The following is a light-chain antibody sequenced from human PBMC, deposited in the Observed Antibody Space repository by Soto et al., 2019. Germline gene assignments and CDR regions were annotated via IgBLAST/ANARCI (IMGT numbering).Light chain of an antibody. V-gene: IGKV1-39*01. CDR1: QSISSY. J-gene: IGKJ4*01. Sequence: DIQMTQSPSSLSASVGDRVTITCRASQSISSYLNWYQQKSGTAPKLLIYTASSLHRGVPSRFSGSGSGTDFTLTISSLQPEDFATYFCQQSYNVPLTFGGGTKVEIK. CDR2: TAS. CDR3: QQSYNVPLT.